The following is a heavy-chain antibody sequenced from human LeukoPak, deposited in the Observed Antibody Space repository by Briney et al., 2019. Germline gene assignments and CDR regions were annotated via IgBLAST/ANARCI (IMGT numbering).Heavy chain of an antibody. CDR2: IKRDGSEK. Sequence: GGSLRLSCAASGFTFSSYSMNWVRQAPGKGLEWVANIKRDGSEKYYVDSVKGRFTISRDNAKNSLYLQMNSLRAEDTAVYYCARDRFPAGSYWLDDAFDIWGQGTMVTVSS. D-gene: IGHD1-26*01. CDR3: ARDRFPAGSYWLDDAFDI. J-gene: IGHJ3*02. CDR1: GFTFSSYS. V-gene: IGHV3-7*01.